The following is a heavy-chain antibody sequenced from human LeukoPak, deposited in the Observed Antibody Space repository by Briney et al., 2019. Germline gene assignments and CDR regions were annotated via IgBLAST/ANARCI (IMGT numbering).Heavy chain of an antibody. J-gene: IGHJ3*02. D-gene: IGHD3-9*01. V-gene: IGHV3-74*01. CDR3: ARDGRDFDWLLSDAFDI. Sequence: GGSLRLSCVASGFTFSSYYMQWVRHDPRKGLVWVSRISDVGTNIDYADSVRGRFTIARDNAKNSLYLQMNSLRAEDTAVYYCARDGRDFDWLLSDAFDIWGQGTMVTVSS. CDR2: ISDVGTNI. CDR1: GFTFSSYY.